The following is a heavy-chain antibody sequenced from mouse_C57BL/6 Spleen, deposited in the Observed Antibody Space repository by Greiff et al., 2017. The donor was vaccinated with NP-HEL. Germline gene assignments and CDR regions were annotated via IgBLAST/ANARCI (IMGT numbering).Heavy chain of an antibody. CDR3: ARRGDYGYYYAMDY. J-gene: IGHJ4*01. CDR1: GYTFTSYW. D-gene: IGHD2-4*01. CDR2: IYPGSGST. V-gene: IGHV1-55*01. Sequence: VQLQQPGAELVKPGASVKMSCKASGYTFTSYWITWVKQRPGQGLEWNGDIYPGSGSTNYNEKFKSKATLTVDTSASTAYMQLSSLTAEDSAVYYCARRGDYGYYYAMDYWGQGTSVTVSS.